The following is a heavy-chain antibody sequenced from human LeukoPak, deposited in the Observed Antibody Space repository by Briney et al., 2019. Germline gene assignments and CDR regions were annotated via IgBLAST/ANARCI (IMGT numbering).Heavy chain of an antibody. CDR3: ARDHWRRLDY. D-gene: IGHD3-3*01. CDR2: ISHDGSEK. CDR1: AFTFSDHW. Sequence: GGSLRLSCTASAFTFSDHWMHWVRQAPGKGLEWVAIISHDGSEKSYVDSVKGRFTTSRDNAKNSLYLQMNSLRAEDTAVYYCARDHWRRLDYWGQGTLVTVSS. J-gene: IGHJ4*02. V-gene: IGHV3-7*03.